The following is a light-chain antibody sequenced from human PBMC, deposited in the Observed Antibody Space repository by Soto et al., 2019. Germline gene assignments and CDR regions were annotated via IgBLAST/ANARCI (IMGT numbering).Light chain of an antibody. CDR3: QQYGSSPIT. J-gene: IGKJ5*01. CDR1: QSVSSSY. Sequence: EIVLTQSPGTLSLSPGERATLSCRASQSVSSSYLAWYQQKPGQAPSLLIYDASSRATGIPDRFSGSGSGKDFTLTISRLEPEDFAVYYCQQYGSSPITFGQGTRLEIK. V-gene: IGKV3-20*01. CDR2: DAS.